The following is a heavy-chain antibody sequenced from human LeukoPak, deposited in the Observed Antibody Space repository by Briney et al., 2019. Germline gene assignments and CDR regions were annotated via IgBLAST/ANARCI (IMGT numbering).Heavy chain of an antibody. J-gene: IGHJ3*02. CDR2: ISAYNGNT. V-gene: IGHV1-18*01. CDR1: GYTLTESS. D-gene: IGHD6-13*01. Sequence: ASVKVSCKVSGYTLTESSMHRVRQAPGQGLEWMGWISAYNGNTNYAQKLQGRVTMTTDTSTSTAYMELRSLRSDDTAVYYCARVGAAGTITDAFDIWGQGTMVTVSS. CDR3: ARVGAAGTITDAFDI.